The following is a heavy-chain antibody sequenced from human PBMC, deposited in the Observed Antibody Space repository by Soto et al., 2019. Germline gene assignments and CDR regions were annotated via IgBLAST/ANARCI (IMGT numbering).Heavy chain of an antibody. D-gene: IGHD5-18*01. V-gene: IGHV3-30-3*01. CDR2: ISYDGSNK. Sequence: GGSLRLSCAASGFTFSSYAMTWVRQAPGKGLEWVAVISYDGSNKYYADSVKGRFTISRDNSKNTLYLQMNSLRAEDTAVYYCARASPDTAMVLDYWGQGTLVTVSS. CDR1: GFTFSSYA. CDR3: ARASPDTAMVLDY. J-gene: IGHJ4*02.